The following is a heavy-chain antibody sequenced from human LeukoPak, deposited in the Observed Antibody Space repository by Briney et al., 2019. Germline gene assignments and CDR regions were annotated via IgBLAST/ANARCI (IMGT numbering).Heavy chain of an antibody. V-gene: IGHV3-21*01. J-gene: IGHJ4*02. CDR1: GFTFSSYS. D-gene: IGHD2-15*01. CDR2: ISGSSSYI. Sequence: GGSLRLSCAASGFTFSSYSMNWVRQAPGKGLEWVSSISGSSSYIYYADSVKGRFTLSRDNAKKSLYLQMNSLRAEDTAVYCCARAPHPYCSGGNCIYFDYWGQGTLVTVSS. CDR3: ARAPHPYCSGGNCIYFDY.